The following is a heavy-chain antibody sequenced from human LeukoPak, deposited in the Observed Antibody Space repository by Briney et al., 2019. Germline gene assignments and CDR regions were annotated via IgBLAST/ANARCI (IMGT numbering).Heavy chain of an antibody. CDR3: ARSPRDTNCFDP. Sequence: GGSLRLSCAASGFTFSSYAMHWVRQAPGKGLEWVAVISYDGSNKYYADSVKGRFTISRDNSKNTLYLQMNSLRAEDTAVYYRARSPRDTNCFDPWGQGTLVTVSS. CDR2: ISYDGSNK. V-gene: IGHV3-30*04. CDR1: GFTFSSYA. D-gene: IGHD1-14*01. J-gene: IGHJ5*02.